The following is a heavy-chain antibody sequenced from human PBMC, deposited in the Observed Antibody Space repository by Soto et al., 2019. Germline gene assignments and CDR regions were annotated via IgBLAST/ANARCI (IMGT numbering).Heavy chain of an antibody. CDR1: GFTVSSNY. CDR3: ARENSYPYFDF. D-gene: IGHD5-18*01. V-gene: IGHV3-53*01. J-gene: IGHJ4*02. Sequence: EVQLVESGGGLIQPGGSLRLSCAASGFTVSSNYMSWVRQAPGKGLQWVSVIYSSGSTYYEDSVKGRFTISRDNPKNTLYLQMNSLRVEDTAVYYCARENSYPYFDFWGQGTLVTVSS. CDR2: IYSSGST.